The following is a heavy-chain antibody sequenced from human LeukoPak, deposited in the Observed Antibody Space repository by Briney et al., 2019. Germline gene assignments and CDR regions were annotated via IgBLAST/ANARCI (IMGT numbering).Heavy chain of an antibody. CDR3: ARILDSAWGELGY. J-gene: IGHJ4*02. CDR2: IRSDGSNK. V-gene: IGHV3-30*02. CDR1: GFSFSSYG. Sequence: GGSRRLSCAGSGFSFSSYGMHWVRQAPGKGLEWMAFIRSDGSNKYYADSVKGRFTISRDNSKNTLYLQMNSLRAEDTAVYYCARILDSAWGELGYWGQGTLVTVSS. D-gene: IGHD6-19*01.